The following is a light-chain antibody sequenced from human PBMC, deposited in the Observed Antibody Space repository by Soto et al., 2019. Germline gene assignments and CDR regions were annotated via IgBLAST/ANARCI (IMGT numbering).Light chain of an antibody. Sequence: EIVLPQSPGSLSLSPGERGTLSCRASQSVSSSYLARYQQKPGQPPNLLIFGASHRAPDIPDRFSGSGSGTDFTLTISRLEPEDFAVYYCQQYGGSVQTFGQGTKVDIK. CDR3: QQYGGSVQT. CDR2: GAS. J-gene: IGKJ1*01. CDR1: QSVSSSY. V-gene: IGKV3-20*01.